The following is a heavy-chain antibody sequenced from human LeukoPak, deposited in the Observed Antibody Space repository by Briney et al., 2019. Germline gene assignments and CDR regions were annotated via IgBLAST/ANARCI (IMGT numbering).Heavy chain of an antibody. CDR2: ISGSGGST. V-gene: IGHV3-23*01. J-gene: IGHJ4*02. CDR3: AKKARIAAAGRNDY. CDR1: GFTFSSYA. Sequence: AGGSLRLSYAASGFTFSSYAMSWLRQAPGKGLEWVSAISGSGGSTYYADSVKGRFTISRDNSKNTLYLQMNSLRAEDTAVYYCAKKARIAAAGRNDYWGQGTLVTVSS. D-gene: IGHD6-13*01.